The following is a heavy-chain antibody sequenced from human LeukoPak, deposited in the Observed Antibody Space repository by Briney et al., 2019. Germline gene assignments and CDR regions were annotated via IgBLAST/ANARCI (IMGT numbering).Heavy chain of an antibody. D-gene: IGHD6-13*01. CDR1: GDSVSSGSYC. J-gene: IGHJ4*02. CDR3: VRSSSWRYFDY. Sequence: SETLSLTCTVSGDSVSSGSYCWNWIRQPPGKGLEWIGYIYYSGSTNYNPSLKSRVTISVDTSKNQFSLKLSSVTAADTAVYFCVRSSSWRYFDYWGQGTLVTVSS. V-gene: IGHV4-61*01. CDR2: IYYSGST.